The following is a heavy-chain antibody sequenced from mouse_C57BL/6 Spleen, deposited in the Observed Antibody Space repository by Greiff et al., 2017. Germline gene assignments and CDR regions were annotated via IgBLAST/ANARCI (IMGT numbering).Heavy chain of an antibody. CDR3: AREDTTVVADY. CDR1: GYAFSSYW. D-gene: IGHD1-1*01. Sequence: VMLVESGAELVKPGASVKISCKASGYAFSSYWMNWVKQRPGKGLEWIGQIYPGDGDTNYNGKFKGKATLTADKSSSTAYMQLSSLTSEDSAVYFCAREDTTVVADYWGQGTTLTVSS. V-gene: IGHV1-80*01. CDR2: IYPGDGDT. J-gene: IGHJ2*01.